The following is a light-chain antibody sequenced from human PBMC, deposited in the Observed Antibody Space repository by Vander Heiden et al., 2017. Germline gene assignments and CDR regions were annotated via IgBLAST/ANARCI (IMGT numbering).Light chain of an antibody. CDR2: AAS. V-gene: IGKV1-9*01. J-gene: IGKJ5*01. CDR1: QGISSY. CDR3: QQLDTYRSIT. Sequence: DIQLTQSPYFLSASVVYRVTITCRASQGISSYLARYQQKPGRAPNRLIYAASTLQSGVPSRFSGSGSGTEFTLTISSLQTDDFATYYCQQLDTYRSITFGQGTRLEIK.